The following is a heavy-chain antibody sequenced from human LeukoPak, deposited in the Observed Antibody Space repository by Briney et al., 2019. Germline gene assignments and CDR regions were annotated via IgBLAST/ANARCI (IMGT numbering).Heavy chain of an antibody. D-gene: IGHD3-22*01. CDR3: ARRRYYDSSGYSIFDY. J-gene: IGHJ4*02. CDR2: IYPGDTDT. CDR1: GYSFTSYW. Sequence: GESLKISCKDSGYSFTSYWIGWVRQMPGKGLEWMGIIYPGDTDTSYSLSVQGPVTISAHKAISTAYLQWSNLKASDTAMYYCARRRYYDSSGYSIFDYWGQGTLVAVSS. V-gene: IGHV5-51*01.